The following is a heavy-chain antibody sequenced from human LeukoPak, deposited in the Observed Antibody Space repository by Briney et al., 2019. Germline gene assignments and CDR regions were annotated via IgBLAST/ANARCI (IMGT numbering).Heavy chain of an antibody. D-gene: IGHD3-10*01. CDR2: INQDGRGD. J-gene: IGHJ4*02. CDR1: GFTFSSYW. CDR3: ASVGGSGSYPLYFFDY. Sequence: GGSLRLSCAASGFTFSSYWMSWVRQAPGKGLEWVANINQDGRGDYYADSVKGRFTISRDNAKNSLYLQLSSLRAEDTAVYYCASVGGSGSYPLYFFDYWGQGTLVTVSS. V-gene: IGHV3-7*01.